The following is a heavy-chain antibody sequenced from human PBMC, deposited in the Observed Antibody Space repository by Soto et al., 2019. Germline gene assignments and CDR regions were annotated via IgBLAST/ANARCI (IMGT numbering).Heavy chain of an antibody. J-gene: IGHJ6*02. CDR1: GFTFSAYG. Sequence: QVQMVESGGGVVQPGRSLRLSCAASGFTFSAYGMHWVRQAPGKGPEWLAVISYDGSNNYHADSVKGRFNISRDNSKNTLYLHMSSPRAEDTAVYYCAKDLGVGSSPRYYYYGMDVWGQGTTVTVSS. D-gene: IGHD3-16*01. CDR3: AKDLGVGSSPRYYYYGMDV. V-gene: IGHV3-30*18. CDR2: ISYDGSNN.